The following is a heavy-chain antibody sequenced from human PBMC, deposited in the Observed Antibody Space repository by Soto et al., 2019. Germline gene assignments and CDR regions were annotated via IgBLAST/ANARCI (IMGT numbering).Heavy chain of an antibody. J-gene: IGHJ5*02. V-gene: IGHV3-48*02. CDR2: ISSSSSTI. D-gene: IGHD2-15*01. CDR3: AREGIYCSGGSCYSGRFDP. CDR1: GVPLSSYS. Sequence: GGPLRLSCPAYGVPLSSYSMNLVRQAPGKGVEWVSYISSSSSTIYYADSVKGRFTISRDNAKNSLYLQMNSLRDEDTAVYYCAREGIYCSGGSCYSGRFDPWGQGTLVTVSS.